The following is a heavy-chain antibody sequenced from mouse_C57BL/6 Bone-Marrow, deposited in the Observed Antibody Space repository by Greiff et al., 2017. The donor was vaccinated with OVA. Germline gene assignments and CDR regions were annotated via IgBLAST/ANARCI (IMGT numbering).Heavy chain of an antibody. D-gene: IGHD2-4*01. Sequence: QVQLQQPGAELVKPGASVKMSCKASGYTFTSYWITWVKQRPGQGLEWIGDISPGSGTTNYNEKFKSKATLTVDTSSSTAYMQLSSLTSEDSAVYYCARKKEGISDYDYAMDYWGQGTSVTVSS. V-gene: IGHV1-55*01. CDR3: ARKKEGISDYDYAMDY. CDR1: GYTFTSYW. CDR2: ISPGSGTT. J-gene: IGHJ4*01.